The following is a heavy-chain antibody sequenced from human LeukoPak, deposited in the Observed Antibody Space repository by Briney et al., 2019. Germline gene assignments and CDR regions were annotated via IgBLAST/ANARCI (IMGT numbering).Heavy chain of an antibody. D-gene: IGHD6-13*01. V-gene: IGHV3-20*01. CDR3: ARGLYSSSWYVDY. J-gene: IGHJ4*02. CDR2: INWNGGST. CDR1: GFTFDDYG. Sequence: GGSLRLSCAASGFTFDDYGMRWVRQAPGKGLEWVSGINWNGGSTGYADSVKGRFTISRDNAKNSLYLQMNSLRAEDTALYHCARGLYSSSWYVDYWGQGTLVTVSS.